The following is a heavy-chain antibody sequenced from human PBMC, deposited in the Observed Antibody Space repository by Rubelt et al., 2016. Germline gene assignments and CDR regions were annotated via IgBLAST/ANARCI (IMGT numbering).Heavy chain of an antibody. Sequence: QLQLQESGPGLVKPSETLSLTCTVSGGSISSSSYYWGWIRQPPGKGLEWIGSIYYSGSTYYNPSLKSRVTISVDTSKNQFSLKLGSVTAADTAVYYCATSPKLEDAFDIWGQGTMVTVSS. CDR1: GGSISSSSYY. J-gene: IGHJ3*02. CDR3: ATSPKLEDAFDI. D-gene: IGHD3-10*01. CDR2: IYYSGST. V-gene: IGHV4-39*07.